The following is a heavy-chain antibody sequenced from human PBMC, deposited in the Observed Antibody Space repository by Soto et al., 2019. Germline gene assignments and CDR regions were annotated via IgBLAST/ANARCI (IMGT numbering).Heavy chain of an antibody. V-gene: IGHV3-53*04. CDR3: ARAAYCSGGSCYPGGYYFDY. J-gene: IGHJ4*02. D-gene: IGHD2-15*01. Sequence: PGGSLRLSCAASGFTVSSNYMSWVRQAPGKGLEWVSVIYSGGSTYYADSVKGRFTISRHNSKNTLFLQMNSLRAEDTAVYYCARAAYCSGGSCYPGGYYFDYWGQGTLVTVSS. CDR1: GFTVSSNY. CDR2: IYSGGST.